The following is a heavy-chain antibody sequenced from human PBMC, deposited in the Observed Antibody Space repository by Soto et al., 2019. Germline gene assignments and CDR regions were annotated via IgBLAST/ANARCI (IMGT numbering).Heavy chain of an antibody. Sequence: GSLRLSCAASGFTFSSYGMHWVRQAPGKGLEWVAVIWYDGSNKYYADSVKGRFTISRDDSRNTLFLQVNSLRAEDTAIYYCAKVTRNGYSSFDSWGQGTLVTVSS. V-gene: IGHV3-33*06. J-gene: IGHJ4*02. D-gene: IGHD3-22*01. CDR2: IWYDGSNK. CDR1: GFTFSSYG. CDR3: AKVTRNGYSSFDS.